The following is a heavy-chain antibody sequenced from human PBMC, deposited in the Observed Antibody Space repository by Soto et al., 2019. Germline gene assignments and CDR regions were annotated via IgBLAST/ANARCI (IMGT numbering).Heavy chain of an antibody. CDR3: AIASVTRIRGEPPAH. J-gene: IGHJ4*02. D-gene: IGHD3-10*01. CDR1: GIIFSAFA. CDR2: ITGSGGST. Sequence: PGGSLRLSCTASGIIFSAFAMSWVRQAPGKGLEWVSGITGSGGSTNYADSVKGRFTTFRDNSKDTLYLQMHSLGVDDTAIYYCAIASVTRIRGEPPAHWGQGTLVTVS. V-gene: IGHV3-23*01.